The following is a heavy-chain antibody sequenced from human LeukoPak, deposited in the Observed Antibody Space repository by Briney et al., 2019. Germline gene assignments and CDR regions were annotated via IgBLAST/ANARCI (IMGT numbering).Heavy chain of an antibody. Sequence: PSETLSLTCAVYGGSFSGYSCSWVRQPPGKGLEWIGEINHSGSTNYNPSLKSRLTISVDTSKNQFSLKLSSVTAADTAVYYCARGAPGYWGQGTLVTVSS. V-gene: IGHV4-34*01. CDR2: INHSGST. CDR3: ARGAPGY. J-gene: IGHJ4*02. CDR1: GGSFSGYS.